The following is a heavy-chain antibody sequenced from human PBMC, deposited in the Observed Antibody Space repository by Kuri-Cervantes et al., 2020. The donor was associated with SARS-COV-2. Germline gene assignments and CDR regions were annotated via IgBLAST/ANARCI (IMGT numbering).Heavy chain of an antibody. J-gene: IGHJ2*01. Sequence: SETLSLTCTVSGGSISSGDYYWSWIRQPPGKGLEWIGEINHSGSTNYNPSLKSRVTISVDTSKNQFSLKLSSVTAEDTAVYYCARTLREMATIARYFDLWGRGTLVTVSS. D-gene: IGHD5-24*01. CDR2: INHSGST. V-gene: IGHV4-39*07. CDR3: ARTLREMATIARYFDL. CDR1: GGSISSGDYY.